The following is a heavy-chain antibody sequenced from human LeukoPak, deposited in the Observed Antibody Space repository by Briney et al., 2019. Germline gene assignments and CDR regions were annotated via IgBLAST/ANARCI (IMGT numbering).Heavy chain of an antibody. V-gene: IGHV1-69*01. CDR2: IIPIFGIA. J-gene: IGHJ6*02. CDR3: ARDGPQDIVVVPAATGKNGRNYYYYYGMDV. CDR1: GGTFSSYA. D-gene: IGHD2-2*01. Sequence: GSSVKVSCKASGGTFSSYAISWVRQAPGQGLEWMGGIIPIFGIANYAQKFQGRVTITADESTSTAYMELSSLRSEDTAMYYCARDGPQDIVVVPAATGKNGRNYYYYYGMDVWGQGTTVTVSS.